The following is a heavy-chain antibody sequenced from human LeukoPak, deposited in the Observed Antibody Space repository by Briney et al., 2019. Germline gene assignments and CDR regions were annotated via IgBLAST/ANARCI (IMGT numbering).Heavy chain of an antibody. CDR3: AREADFFGSGSPSDY. CDR1: GFTFSTYA. D-gene: IGHD3-10*01. J-gene: IGHJ4*02. Sequence: GGSLRLSCAASGFTFSTYAKNWVRQAPGKGLEWVSGISGSGGRTYYSHSVEGRVTISRDNSKNTLFLQMSSLRVEDTAIYYCAREADFFGSGSPSDYWGQGILVSVSS. CDR2: ISGSGGRT. V-gene: IGHV3-23*01.